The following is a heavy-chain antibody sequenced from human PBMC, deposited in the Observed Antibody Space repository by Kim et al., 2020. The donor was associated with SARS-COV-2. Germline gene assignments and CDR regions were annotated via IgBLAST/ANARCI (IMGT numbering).Heavy chain of an antibody. J-gene: IGHJ4*02. CDR1: GFTFSSYA. V-gene: IGHV3-23*01. CDR2: ISGSGGST. D-gene: IGHD6-13*01. CDR3: AKDEIAAAGKEGSVDY. Sequence: GGSLRLSCAASGFTFSSYAMSWVRQAPGKGLEWVSAISGSGGSTYYADSVKGRFTISRDNSKNTLYLQMNSLRAEDTAVYYCAKDEIAAAGKEGSVDYWGQGTLVTVSS.